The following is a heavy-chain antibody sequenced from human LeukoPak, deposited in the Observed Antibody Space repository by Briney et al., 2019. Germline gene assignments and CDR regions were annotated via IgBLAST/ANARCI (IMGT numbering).Heavy chain of an antibody. D-gene: IGHD6-13*01. V-gene: IGHV3-30*18. J-gene: IGHJ4*02. CDR2: ISYDGSNK. Sequence: GGALRLSCAASGFTFSSCGMHWVRQAPGKGLEWVAVISYDGSNKYYADSVKGRFTISRDNSKNTLYLQMNSLRAEDTAVYYCAKDSDSSPNDYWGQGTLVTVSS. CDR1: GFTFSSCG. CDR3: AKDSDSSPNDY.